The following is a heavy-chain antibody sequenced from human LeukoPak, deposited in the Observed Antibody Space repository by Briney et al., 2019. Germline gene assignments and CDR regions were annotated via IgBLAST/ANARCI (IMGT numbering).Heavy chain of an antibody. V-gene: IGHV3-23*01. Sequence: PGGSLRLSCAASGFTFSSYAMSWVRQAPGKGLEWVSVTSGSGSSTYYADSVKGRFTISRDDSKNTLYLQMNSLRAEDTAVYFCAKDSASYGRFDYWGQGTLVTVSS. J-gene: IGHJ4*02. D-gene: IGHD5-18*01. CDR1: GFTFSSYA. CDR2: TSGSGSST. CDR3: AKDSASYGRFDY.